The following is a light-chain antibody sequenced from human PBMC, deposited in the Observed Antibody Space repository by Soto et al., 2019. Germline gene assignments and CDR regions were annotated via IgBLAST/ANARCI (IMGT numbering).Light chain of an antibody. CDR3: QQRSNWPPT. CDR2: DAS. V-gene: IGKV3-11*01. J-gene: IGKJ5*01. Sequence: EIVLTQSPATLSLSPGQRATLSCRASQSVSSYLAWYQQKPGQAPRLLIYDASNRATGIPAGFSGSGSGTDFTLTISSLESEDFAVYYCQQRSNWPPTFGQGTRLEIK. CDR1: QSVSSY.